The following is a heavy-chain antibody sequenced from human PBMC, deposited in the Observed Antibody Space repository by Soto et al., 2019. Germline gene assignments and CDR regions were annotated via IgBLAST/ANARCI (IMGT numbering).Heavy chain of an antibody. J-gene: IGHJ4*02. D-gene: IGHD2-21*02. Sequence: QVQLVQSGAEVKKPGASVKVSCKASGYTFTSYDMHWVRQAPGQRLERMGWINAGNGNTKYSQKFQGRVTITRDTSASTAYMELSSLRSEDTAVYYCARGLNVVTQSKHPKGFDYWGQGTLVTVSS. CDR3: ARGLNVVTQSKHPKGFDY. V-gene: IGHV1-3*01. CDR1: GYTFTSYD. CDR2: INAGNGNT.